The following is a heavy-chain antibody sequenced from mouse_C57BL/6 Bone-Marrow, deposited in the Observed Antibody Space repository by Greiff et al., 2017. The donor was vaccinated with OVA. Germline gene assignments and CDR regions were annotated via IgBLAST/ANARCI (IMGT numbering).Heavy chain of an antibody. Sequence: EVKVVESGGGLVQPGGSLSLSCAASGFTFTDYYMSWVRQPPGKALEWLGFIRNKANGYTTEYSASVKGRFTISRDNSQSILYLQMNALRAEDSATYYCARYDYDWFAYWGQGTLVTVSA. CDR1: GFTFTDYY. V-gene: IGHV7-3*01. D-gene: IGHD2-4*01. CDR3: ARYDYDWFAY. J-gene: IGHJ3*01. CDR2: IRNKANGYTT.